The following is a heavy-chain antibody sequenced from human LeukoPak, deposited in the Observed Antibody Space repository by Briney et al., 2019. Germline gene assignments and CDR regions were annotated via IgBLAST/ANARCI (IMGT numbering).Heavy chain of an antibody. J-gene: IGHJ4*02. Sequence: SVKVSCKGSGGAFNNYAISWVRQAPGQGLEWMGRIIPILGIANYAQKFQGRVTITADKSTSTAYMELSSLRSEGTAVYYCAREAVVVTAAAGYFDYWGQGTLVTVSS. D-gene: IGHD2-21*02. V-gene: IGHV1-69*04. CDR1: GGAFNNYA. CDR2: IIPILGIA. CDR3: AREAVVVTAAAGYFDY.